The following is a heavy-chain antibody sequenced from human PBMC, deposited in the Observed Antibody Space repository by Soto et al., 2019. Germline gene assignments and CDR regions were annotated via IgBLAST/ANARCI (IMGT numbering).Heavy chain of an antibody. CDR1: GGSISSYY. CDR3: ARGLYCSVVSCYPGWYFDL. Sequence: QVQLQESGPGLVKPSETLSLTCTVSGGSISSYYWSWIRQPPGKGLEWIGYIYYSGSTNYNPSLKSRVTVSVVTSKQQFSLKLSSVAAAVTAVYYCARGLYCSVVSCYPGWYFDLWGRGTLVTVSS. CDR2: IYYSGST. J-gene: IGHJ2*01. D-gene: IGHD2-15*01. V-gene: IGHV4-59*01.